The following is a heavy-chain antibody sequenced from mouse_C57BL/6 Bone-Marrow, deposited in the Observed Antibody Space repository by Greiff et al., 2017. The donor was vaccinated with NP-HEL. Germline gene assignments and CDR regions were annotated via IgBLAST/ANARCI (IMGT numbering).Heavy chain of an antibody. CDR3: ARNAVVATGYFDY. CDR2: IWSGGST. D-gene: IGHD1-1*01. Sequence: QVQLQQSGPGLVQPSQSLSITCTVSGFSLTSYGVHWVRQSPGKGLEWLGVIWSGGSTDYNAAFISRLSISKDNSKSQVFFKMNSLQADDTAIDYCARNAVVATGYFDYWGQGTTLTVSS. V-gene: IGHV2-2*01. J-gene: IGHJ2*01. CDR1: GFSLTSYG.